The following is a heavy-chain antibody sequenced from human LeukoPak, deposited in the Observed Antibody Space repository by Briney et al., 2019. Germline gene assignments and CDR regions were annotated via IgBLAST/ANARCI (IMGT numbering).Heavy chain of an antibody. Sequence: GGSLRLSCMFSGFNVSSRYMTWVRQAPGKGLEAVSVVYAGGTTYHTDSVKGRFIASRDNSKNSVFLQMNNLRVDDTAVYFCARDFYNHYGGGFVWGRGTTVIVSS. CDR2: VYAGGTT. D-gene: IGHD4-17*01. CDR1: GFNVSSRY. V-gene: IGHV3-66*01. J-gene: IGHJ6*02. CDR3: ARDFYNHYGGGFV.